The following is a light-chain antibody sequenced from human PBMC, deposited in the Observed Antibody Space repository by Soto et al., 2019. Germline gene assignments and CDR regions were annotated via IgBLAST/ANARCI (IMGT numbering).Light chain of an antibody. CDR1: QSSSSY. CDR3: QQSYSTLWT. V-gene: IGKV1-39*01. Sequence: DIQMTQSPSSLSASVGDRVTITCRASQSSSSYLNWYQQKPGKAPKLLIYAASSLQSGVPSRFSGSGSGTDFTLTISSLQTENFATYYCQQSYSTLWTFGQGTKVEIK. CDR2: AAS. J-gene: IGKJ1*01.